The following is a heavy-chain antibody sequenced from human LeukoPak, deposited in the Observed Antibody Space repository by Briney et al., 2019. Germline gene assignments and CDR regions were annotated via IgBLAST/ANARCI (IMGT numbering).Heavy chain of an antibody. V-gene: IGHV4-34*01. CDR3: ARYGCSGGSCYLHFDY. J-gene: IGHJ4*02. Sequence: SETLSLTCAVYSGSFSGCYWSWIRQPPGKGLEWIGEINHSGSTNYNPSLKSRVTISVDTSKNQFSLKLSSVTAADTAVYYCARYGCSGGSCYLHFDYWGQGTLVTVSS. CDR2: INHSGST. D-gene: IGHD2-15*01. CDR1: SGSFSGCY.